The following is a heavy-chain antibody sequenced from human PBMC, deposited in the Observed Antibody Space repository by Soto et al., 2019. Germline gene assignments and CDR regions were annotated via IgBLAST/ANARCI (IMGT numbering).Heavy chain of an antibody. J-gene: IGHJ4*02. CDR3: ARGSGGGGYSYGFRYFDY. CDR1: GGTFSSYA. Sequence: GASVKVSCKASGGTFSSYAISWVRQAPGQGLEWMGGIIPIFGTANYAQKFQGRVTITADESTSTAYMELSSLRSEDTAVYYCARGSGGGGYSYGFRYFDYWGQGTLVTVSS. CDR2: IIPIFGTA. V-gene: IGHV1-69*13. D-gene: IGHD5-18*01.